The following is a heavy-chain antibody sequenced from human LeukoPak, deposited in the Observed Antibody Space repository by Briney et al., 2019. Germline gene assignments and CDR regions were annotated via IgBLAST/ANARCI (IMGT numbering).Heavy chain of an antibody. J-gene: IGHJ4*02. CDR1: GGTFISYA. CDR2: IIPIFGTA. D-gene: IGHD4-23*01. Sequence: SVKVSCKASGGTFISYAISWVRQAPGQGLEWMGGIIPIFGTANYAQKFQGRVTITADESTSTAYMELSSLRSEDTAVYYCARDYGGQYYFDYWGQGTLVTVSS. V-gene: IGHV1-69*13. CDR3: ARDYGGQYYFDY.